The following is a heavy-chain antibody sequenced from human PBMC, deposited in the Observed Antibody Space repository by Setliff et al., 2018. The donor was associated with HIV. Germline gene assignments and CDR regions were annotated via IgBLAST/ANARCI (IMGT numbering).Heavy chain of an antibody. J-gene: IGHJ4*02. CDR3: AGADYSDTSGVCYQY. CDR1: GGSISSHY. CDR2: VYYSGIT. Sequence: PSETLSLTCSVSGGSISSHYWSWIRQPPGKGLEWIGYVYYSGITNYNVSLKSRVTISVDTSKNQFSLKLRSVTAADTAVYYCAGADYSDTSGVCYQYWGQGTLVTVSS. D-gene: IGHD3-22*01. V-gene: IGHV4-59*11.